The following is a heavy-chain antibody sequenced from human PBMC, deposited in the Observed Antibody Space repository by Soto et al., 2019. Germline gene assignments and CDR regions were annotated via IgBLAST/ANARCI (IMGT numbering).Heavy chain of an antibody. CDR2: ISGSGGST. CDR3: AKAYYDILTGFDY. D-gene: IGHD3-9*01. Sequence: GGSLRLSCAASGFTFSSYVMSWVRQAPGKGLEWVSGISGSGGSTYYADSVKGRFTISRDNSKNTLDLQMNSLRAEDTAVYYCAKAYYDILTGFDYWGQGTLVTVSS. V-gene: IGHV3-23*01. CDR1: GFTFSSYV. J-gene: IGHJ4*02.